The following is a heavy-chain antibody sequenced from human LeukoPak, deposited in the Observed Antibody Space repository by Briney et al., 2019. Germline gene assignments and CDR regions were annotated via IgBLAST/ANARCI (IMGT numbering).Heavy chain of an antibody. D-gene: IGHD6-6*01. J-gene: IGHJ2*01. CDR2: ISGSGDKT. CDR1: GFTFSSYP. CDR3: ARARSSSSGWAEYFDL. V-gene: IGHV3-23*01. Sequence: GGSLRLSCAASGFTFSSYPMNWVRQAPGKGLEWVSSISGSGDKTNYADSVKGRVTISRDNSKNTLYLQMNSLRAEDTAVYYCARARSSSSGWAEYFDLWGRGTLVTVSS.